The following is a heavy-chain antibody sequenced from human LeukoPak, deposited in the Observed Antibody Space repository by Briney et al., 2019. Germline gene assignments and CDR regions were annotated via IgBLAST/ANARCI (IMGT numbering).Heavy chain of an antibody. CDR3: AKRPSAYCSDGGCYFNY. CDR1: GFSFSSYA. D-gene: IGHD2-8*01. J-gene: IGHJ4*02. Sequence: GSLRLSCAASGFSFSSYAMRWVRQAPGRGLEWVSAISGSGANTYYADSVKGRFTISRDNTKDTLFLQMNTLGAEDTAVYYCAKRPSAYCSDGGCYFNYWGEGILVIVSS. CDR2: ISGSGANT. V-gene: IGHV3-23*01.